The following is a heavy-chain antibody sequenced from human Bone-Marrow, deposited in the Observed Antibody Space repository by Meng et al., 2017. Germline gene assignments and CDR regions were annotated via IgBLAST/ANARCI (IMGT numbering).Heavy chain of an antibody. D-gene: IGHD2-15*01. CDR3: ARLGYCSGGSCYGPPPQGYGMDV. J-gene: IGHJ6*02. CDR1: GGTFSSYA. CDR2: IIPIFGTA. Sequence: SVKVSCKASGGTFSSYAISWVRQAPGQGLEWMGGIIPIFGTANYAQKFQGRVTITTGESTSTAYMELSSLRSEDTAVYYCARLGYCSGGSCYGPPPQGYGMDVWGQGTTVTVSS. V-gene: IGHV1-69*05.